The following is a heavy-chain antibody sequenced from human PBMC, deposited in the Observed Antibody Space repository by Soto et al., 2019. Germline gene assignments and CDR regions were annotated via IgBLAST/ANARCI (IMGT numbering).Heavy chain of an antibody. CDR2: ISGSGGST. CDR1: GFTFSSYA. J-gene: IGHJ6*03. CDR3: ARHNWNDVNYYMDV. V-gene: IGHV3-23*01. Sequence: VGSLRLSCAASGFTFSSYAMSWVRQAPGKGLEWVSAISGSGGSTYYADSVKGRFTISRDNSKNTLYLQMNSLRAEDTAVYYCARHNWNDVNYYMDVWGKGTTVTVSS. D-gene: IGHD1-1*01.